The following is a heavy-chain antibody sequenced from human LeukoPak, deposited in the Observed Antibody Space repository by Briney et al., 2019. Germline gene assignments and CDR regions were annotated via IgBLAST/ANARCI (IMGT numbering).Heavy chain of an antibody. V-gene: IGHV4-38-2*02. J-gene: IGHJ6*03. CDR1: GYSISTSYY. CDR3: ARGNLWDYRRYYYYMDV. CDR2: IYHSGNT. Sequence: PSETLSLTCTVSGYSISTSYYWGWIRQPPGKGLEWIGSIYHSGNTYYNPSLKSRVTISVDTSKNQFSLRLNSVTAADTAVYYCARGNLWDYRRYYYYMDVWGKGTTVTVSS. D-gene: IGHD4-11*01.